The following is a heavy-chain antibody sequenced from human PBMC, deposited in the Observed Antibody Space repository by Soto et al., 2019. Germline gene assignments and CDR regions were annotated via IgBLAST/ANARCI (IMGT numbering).Heavy chain of an antibody. CDR2: IYTSGST. CDR3: AREDIVVVPAANLGIDP. V-gene: IGHV4-4*07. J-gene: IGHJ5*02. D-gene: IGHD2-2*01. Sequence: LSLTCTVSGXSISSYYWSWIRQPAGKGLEWIGRIYTSGSTNYNPSLKSRVTMSVDTSKNQFSLKLSSVTAADTAVYYCAREDIVVVPAANLGIDPWGQGTLVTVSS. CDR1: GXSISSYY.